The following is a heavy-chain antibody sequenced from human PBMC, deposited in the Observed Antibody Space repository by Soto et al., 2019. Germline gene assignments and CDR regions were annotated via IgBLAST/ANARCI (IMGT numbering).Heavy chain of an antibody. V-gene: IGHV4-34*01. D-gene: IGHD3-3*01. CDR1: GGSLSGFY. CDR3: TRGPPITRMDV. J-gene: IGHJ6*02. Sequence: QVQLQQWGAGLLKPSETLSLTCAVYGGSLSGFYWSWIRQSPIKGLEWIGEIKHSGSTTYNPSLKSRVTISLDTSKNQCSLKLNSVTAADTAVYYCTRGPPITRMDVWGQGTTVTVSS. CDR2: IKHSGST.